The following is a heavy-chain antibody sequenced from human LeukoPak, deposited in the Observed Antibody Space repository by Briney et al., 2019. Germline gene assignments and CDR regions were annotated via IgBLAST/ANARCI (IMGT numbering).Heavy chain of an antibody. CDR3: ARPTQDSFYIDH. D-gene: IGHD3-16*02. Sequence: ASVKVSCKASGYIFTSYTMHWVRQAPGPRLEWMGWINAGNGNTKYSQKFQGRVTNTRDISANTAYMELSSLRSEDTAVYYCARPTQDSFYIDHWGQGTLVTVSS. V-gene: IGHV1-3*01. CDR1: GYIFTSYT. CDR2: INAGNGNT. J-gene: IGHJ4*02.